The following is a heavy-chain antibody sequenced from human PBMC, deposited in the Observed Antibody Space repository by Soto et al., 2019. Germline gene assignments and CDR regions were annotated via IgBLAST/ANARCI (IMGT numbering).Heavy chain of an antibody. V-gene: IGHV3-30-3*01. CDR1: GFTFSSYA. Sequence: GGSLRLSCAASGFTFSSYAMHWVRQAPGKGLEWVAVISYDGSNKYYADSVKGRFTISRDNSKNTLYLQMNSLRAEDTAVYYCAKLGDYAWFDFYGMDVWGQGTTVTVSS. J-gene: IGHJ6*02. D-gene: IGHD4-17*01. CDR2: ISYDGSNK. CDR3: AKLGDYAWFDFYGMDV.